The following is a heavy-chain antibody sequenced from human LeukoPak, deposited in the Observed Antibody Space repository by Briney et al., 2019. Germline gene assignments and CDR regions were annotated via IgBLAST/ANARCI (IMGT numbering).Heavy chain of an antibody. CDR2: IYYSGNT. V-gene: IGHV4-38-2*02. J-gene: IGHJ4*02. Sequence: SETLSLTCTVSGYSISSGYYWGWIRQPPGKGLEWIGSIYYSGNTYYNPSLKSRVTISVDTSKNQFSLKLSSVTAADTAVYYCARAAIEEGDYWGQGTLVTVSS. CDR1: GYSISSGYY. CDR3: ARAAIEEGDY.